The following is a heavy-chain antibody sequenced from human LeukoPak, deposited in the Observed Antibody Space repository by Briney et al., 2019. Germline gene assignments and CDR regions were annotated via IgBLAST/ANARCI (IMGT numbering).Heavy chain of an antibody. CDR1: GGTFSSYA. D-gene: IGHD2-21*02. Sequence: VKVSCKASGGTFSSYAISWVRQAPGQGLEWMGGIIPIFGTANYAQKFQGRVTITADESTSTAYMELSSLRSEGTAVYYCARGLAYCGGDCYSESSYYYYGMDVWGQGTTVTVSS. CDR2: IIPIFGTA. CDR3: ARGLAYCGGDCYSESSYYYYGMDV. V-gene: IGHV1-69*13. J-gene: IGHJ6*02.